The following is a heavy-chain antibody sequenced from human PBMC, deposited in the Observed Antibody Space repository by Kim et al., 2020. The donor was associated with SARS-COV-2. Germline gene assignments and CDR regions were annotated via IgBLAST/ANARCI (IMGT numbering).Heavy chain of an antibody. CDR2: IYSGGST. CDR3: ARVRYSGYDRYFDY. V-gene: IGHV3-53*04. J-gene: IGHJ4*02. CDR1: GFTVSSNY. D-gene: IGHD5-12*01. Sequence: GGSLRLSCAASGFTVSSNYMSWVRQAPGKGLEWVSVIYSGGSTYYADSVKGRFTISRHNSKNTLYLQMNSLRAEDTAVYYCARVRYSGYDRYFDYWGQGTLVTVSS.